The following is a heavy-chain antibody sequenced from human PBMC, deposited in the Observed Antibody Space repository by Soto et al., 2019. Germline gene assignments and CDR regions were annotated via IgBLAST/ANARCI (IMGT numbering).Heavy chain of an antibody. Sequence: QVQLQESGPGLVKPSETLSLTCTVSGGSISSYYWSWIRQPPGKGLEWIGYIYYSGSTSYNPSLKSRVTISVDTSKNQFSLKLSSVTAADTAVYYFARRYGGALDYCGQGTLVTVSS. D-gene: IGHD4-17*01. CDR3: ARRYGGALDY. J-gene: IGHJ4*02. V-gene: IGHV4-59*08. CDR1: GGSISSYY. CDR2: IYYSGST.